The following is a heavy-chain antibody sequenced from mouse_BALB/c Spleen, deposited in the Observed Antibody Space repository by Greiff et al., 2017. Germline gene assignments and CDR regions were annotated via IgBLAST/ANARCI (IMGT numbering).Heavy chain of an antibody. Sequence: QVQLKQSGPELVRPGVSVKISCKGSGYTFTDYAMHWVKQRHAKSLEWIGVISTYSGNTNYNQKFKGKATMTVDKSSSTAYMELARLTSEDSAIYYCARGGVRWYFDVWGAGTTVTVSS. CDR1: GYTFTDYA. V-gene: IGHV1-67*01. D-gene: IGHD2-14*01. CDR3: ARGGVRWYFDV. CDR2: ISTYSGNT. J-gene: IGHJ1*01.